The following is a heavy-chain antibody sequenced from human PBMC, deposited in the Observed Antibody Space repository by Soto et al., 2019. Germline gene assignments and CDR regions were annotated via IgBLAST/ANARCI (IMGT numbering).Heavy chain of an antibody. CDR2: INSRGST. J-gene: IGHJ6*02. D-gene: IGHD6-13*01. CDR1: GGSMRNYH. Sequence: QVQLQESGPGLVKPSETLSLTCIVSGGSMRNYHWTWIRQPAGKGLEWIGRINSRGSTNYSPSLKSRVTMSGATSKNQFSLRVSSVTAADTAVYYCARETAYSDSQRSFYYGMDVWAKGPRSPS. V-gene: IGHV4-4*07. CDR3: ARETAYSDSQRSFYYGMDV.